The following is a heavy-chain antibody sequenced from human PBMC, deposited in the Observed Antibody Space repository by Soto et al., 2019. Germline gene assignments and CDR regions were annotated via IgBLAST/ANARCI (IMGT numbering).Heavy chain of an antibody. CDR3: ARHKRSNYYYYYMDL. CDR1: DGSISSSSHY. CDR2: IYYSGST. Sequence: SETLFLTCTFSDGSISSSSHYWVWIRQPPGKGLEWIGSIYYSGSTYYNPSPKSRVTISVDTSKNQFSLKLSSVTAADTAVYYCARHKRSNYYYYYMDLWGKGTTVTVSS. D-gene: IGHD3-10*01. J-gene: IGHJ6*03. V-gene: IGHV4-39*01.